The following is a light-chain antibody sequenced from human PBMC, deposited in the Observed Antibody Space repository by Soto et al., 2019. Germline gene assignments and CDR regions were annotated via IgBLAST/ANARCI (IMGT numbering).Light chain of an antibody. J-gene: IGLJ1*01. CDR2: DVN. CDR1: SSEVGGYDY. Sequence: QSTLTQPASVSGSPGQSITISCTGTSSEVGGYDYVSWYQQLPSKAHKLLIYDVNNRPSGVSHLISGSKSDNTASQTISGLQAEDEADYYCSSYTGSSTVGFGTGTKVTVL. CDR3: SSYTGSSTVG. V-gene: IGLV2-14*01.